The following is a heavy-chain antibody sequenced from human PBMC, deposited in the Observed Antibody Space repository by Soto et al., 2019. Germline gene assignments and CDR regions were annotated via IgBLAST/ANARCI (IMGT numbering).Heavy chain of an antibody. J-gene: IGHJ3*02. V-gene: IGHV3-23*01. D-gene: IGHD4-17*01. CDR2: ISGSGTIT. Sequence: EVQLLESGGGLVQPGGSLRLSCAASGFTFSSYAMSWVRQAPGKGLEWVSAISGSGTITYYADSVKGRFTISRDNSKNSLYLQMNSLRAEDTAVYYCAKSYFYAYGDYVPSLFDAFDIWGQGKMVTVSS. CDR3: AKSYFYAYGDYVPSLFDAFDI. CDR1: GFTFSSYA.